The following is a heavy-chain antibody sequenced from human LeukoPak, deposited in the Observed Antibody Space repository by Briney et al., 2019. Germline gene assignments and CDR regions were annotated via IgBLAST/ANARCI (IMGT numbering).Heavy chain of an antibody. CDR2: IYTSGST. CDR3: ARGRVAAAGTRYYYYYYGMDV. CDR1: GGSISSYY. D-gene: IGHD6-13*01. Sequence: PSETLSLTCTVSGGSISSYYWSWIRQPAGKGLEWIGRIYTSGSTNYNPSLKSRVTISVDTSKNLFSLKLSSVAAADTAVYYCARGRVAAAGTRYYYYYYGMDVWGQGTTVTVSS. J-gene: IGHJ6*02. V-gene: IGHV4-4*07.